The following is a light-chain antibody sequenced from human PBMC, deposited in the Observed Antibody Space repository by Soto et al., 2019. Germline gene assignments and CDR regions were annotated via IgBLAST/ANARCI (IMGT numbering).Light chain of an antibody. Sequence: EIVMTQSPATLSVSPGEKATISCRASQSVGSKLAWYRQRPGQAPRLLIYGASTRATGIPARFSGSGSGTEFTLTISSLQSGDFAVYYCQQFNNWPAITFGQGTRLEIK. CDR1: QSVGSK. V-gene: IGKV3-15*01. J-gene: IGKJ5*01. CDR2: GAS. CDR3: QQFNNWPAIT.